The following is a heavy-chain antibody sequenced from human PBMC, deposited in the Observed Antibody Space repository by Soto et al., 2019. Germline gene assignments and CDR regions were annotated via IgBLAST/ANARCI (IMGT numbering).Heavy chain of an antibody. CDR1: GGSFSGYY. CDR3: AREGLVVVPAADDAFDI. V-gene: IGHV4-34*01. D-gene: IGHD2-2*01. J-gene: IGHJ3*02. Sequence: QVQLQQWGAGLLKPSETLSLTCAVYGGSFSGYYWSWIRQPPGKGLEWIGEINHSGSTNYNPSLKTPVTISVDTSKNQFSLKLSSVTAADTAVYYCAREGLVVVPAADDAFDIWGQGTMVTVSS. CDR2: INHSGST.